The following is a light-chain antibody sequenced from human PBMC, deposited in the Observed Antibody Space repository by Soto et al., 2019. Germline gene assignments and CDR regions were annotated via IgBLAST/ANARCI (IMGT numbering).Light chain of an antibody. J-gene: IGKJ4*01. CDR3: LQYDSYPLT. V-gene: IGKV1-17*03. CDR1: QGISSH. Sequence: DIQMTQSPSAMSASVGDRVTITCRASQGISSHLAWFQQKPGKVPKRLIYGASSLQSGVPSRFSGSGSGTEFTLTISSLQPEDVATYFCLQYDSYPLTFGGGTKVDIK. CDR2: GAS.